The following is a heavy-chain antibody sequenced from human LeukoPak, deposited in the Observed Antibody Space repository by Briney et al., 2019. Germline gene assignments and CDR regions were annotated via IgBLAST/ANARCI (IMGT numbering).Heavy chain of an antibody. CDR3: ARGPSIAARYDAFNI. CDR1: EFTFTSYE. V-gene: IGHV3-48*03. Sequence: GGSLRLSCAASEFTFTSYELNWVRQAPGKGLEWVSYISSSGNTISYADSVKGRFTISRDNAKNSLYLQVISLRAEDTAVYYCARGPSIAARYDAFNIWGQGTMVTVSS. D-gene: IGHD6-6*01. J-gene: IGHJ3*02. CDR2: ISSSGNTI.